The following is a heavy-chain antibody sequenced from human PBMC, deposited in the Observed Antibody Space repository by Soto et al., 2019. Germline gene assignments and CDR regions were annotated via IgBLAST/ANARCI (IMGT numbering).Heavy chain of an antibody. CDR2: IYWNDDK. V-gene: IGHV2-5*01. CDR3: ARPYTGYFYYFDF. CDR1: GFSLSTTGVG. Sequence: QITLKESGPTLVQPTQTLTLTCTFSGFSLSTTGVGVGWIRQPPGKALEWLALIYWNDDKHYSPSLKSRLSISTYTYKNRGVLTMTNTDSVDTATYLCARPYTGYFYYFDFWGQVPLVTLSS. D-gene: IGHD3-16*01. J-gene: IGHJ4*02.